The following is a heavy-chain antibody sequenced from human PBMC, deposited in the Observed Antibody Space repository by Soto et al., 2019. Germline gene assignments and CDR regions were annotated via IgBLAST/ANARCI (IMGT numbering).Heavy chain of an antibody. V-gene: IGHV1-69*13. CDR2: IIPIFGTA. J-gene: IGHJ4*02. CDR1: GGTFSSYA. CDR3: ARRLVVRYFDWLSHFDY. Sequence: SVKVSCKASGGTFSSYAISWVRQAPGQGLEWMGGIIPIFGTANYAQKFQGRVTITADESTSTAYMELSSLRSEDTAVYYCARRLVVRYFDWLSHFDYWGQGTLVTVSS. D-gene: IGHD3-9*01.